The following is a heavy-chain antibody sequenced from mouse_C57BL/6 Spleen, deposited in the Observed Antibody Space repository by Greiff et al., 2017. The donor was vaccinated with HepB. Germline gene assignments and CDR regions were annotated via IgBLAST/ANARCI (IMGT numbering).Heavy chain of an antibody. CDR2: IYPGDGDT. CDR3: ARRDITGAMDY. D-gene: IGHD1-1*01. Sequence: VQLQQSGAELVKPGASVKISCKASGYAFSSYWMNWVKQRPGKGLEWIGQIYPGDGDTNYNGKFKGKATLTADKSSSTAYMQLSSLTSEDSAVYFCARRDITGAMDYWGQGTSVTVSS. CDR1: GYAFSSYW. V-gene: IGHV1-80*01. J-gene: IGHJ4*01.